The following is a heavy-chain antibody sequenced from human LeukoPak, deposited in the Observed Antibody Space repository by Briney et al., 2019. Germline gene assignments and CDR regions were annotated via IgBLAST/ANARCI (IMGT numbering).Heavy chain of an antibody. CDR2: IYYSGST. D-gene: IGHD2-15*01. Sequence: KPSETLSLTCTVSGGSISSYYWSWIRQPPGKGLEWIGYIYYSGSTNYNPSLKSRVTISVDTSKNQFSLKPSSVTAADTAVYYCARGGFYAFDIWGQGTMVTVSS. J-gene: IGHJ3*02. CDR3: ARGGFYAFDI. V-gene: IGHV4-59*01. CDR1: GGSISSYY.